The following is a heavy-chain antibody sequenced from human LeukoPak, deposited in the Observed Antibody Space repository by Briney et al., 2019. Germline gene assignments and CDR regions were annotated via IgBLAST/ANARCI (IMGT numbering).Heavy chain of an antibody. Sequence: SETLSLTCTVSGGSISSYCWSWIRQPPGKGLEWIGYIYYSGSTNYNPSLKSRVTISVDTSKNQFSLKLSYVTAADTAVYYCARQLGYCSSTSCYASRLNWFDPWGQGTLVTVSS. CDR1: GGSISSYC. J-gene: IGHJ5*02. V-gene: IGHV4-59*08. D-gene: IGHD2-2*01. CDR2: IYYSGST. CDR3: ARQLGYCSSTSCYASRLNWFDP.